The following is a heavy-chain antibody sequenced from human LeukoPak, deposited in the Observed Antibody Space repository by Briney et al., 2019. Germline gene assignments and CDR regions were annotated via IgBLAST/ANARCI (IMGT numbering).Heavy chain of an antibody. CDR3: TRDGWGREIDY. D-gene: IGHD3-16*01. CDR2: IYTSGST. Sequence: SETLSLTCTVSGGSISSYYWSWIRQPAGKGLEWIGRIYTSGSTNYNPSLKSRVTMSVDTPKNQFSLKLRSVTAADTAVYYCTRDGWGREIDYWGQGTLVTVSS. CDR1: GGSISSYY. V-gene: IGHV4-4*07. J-gene: IGHJ4*02.